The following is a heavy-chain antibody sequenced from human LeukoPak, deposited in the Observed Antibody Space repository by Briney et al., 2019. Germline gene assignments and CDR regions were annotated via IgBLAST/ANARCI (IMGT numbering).Heavy chain of an antibody. CDR1: GFTLSIYW. Sequence: GGSLRLSCVASGFTLSIYWMGWVRQAPGKGLEWVANIKEDGTETYYVDSVKGRFTISRDNAKNSLYLQMNSLRAEDTAVYYCARDYKDIVVVPAATGGGWFDPWGQGTLVTVSS. D-gene: IGHD2-2*01. V-gene: IGHV3-7*01. CDR2: IKEDGTET. CDR3: ARDYKDIVVVPAATGGGWFDP. J-gene: IGHJ5*02.